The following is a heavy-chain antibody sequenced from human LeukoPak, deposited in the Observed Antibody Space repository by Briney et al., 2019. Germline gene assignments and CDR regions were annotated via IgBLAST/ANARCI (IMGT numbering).Heavy chain of an antibody. CDR3: VRGDVIDI. V-gene: IGHV3-49*04. J-gene: IGHJ3*02. Sequence: GGSLRLSCTTSGFTFSDYAVTWARQAPGKGLEWVGFIRRNAHGGSTEYAASVKGRFTVSRDDSKSIAYLQMNSLKNEDTAVYYCVRGDVIDIWGQGTMVTVSS. CDR2: IRRNAHGGST. CDR1: GFTFSDYA.